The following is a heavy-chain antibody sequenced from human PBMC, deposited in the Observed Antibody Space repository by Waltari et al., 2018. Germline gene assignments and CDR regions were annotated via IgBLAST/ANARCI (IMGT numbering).Heavy chain of an antibody. Sequence: QLQLQESGPGLVKPSETLSLTCTVSGDSISGSSYYWAWIRQPQGNGLEWIGSIYYSGTTYYNPSVKSRVTISVDTSKNQFSLKLSSVTAADTAVYYCARTGLVGYYPYWGQGTLVTVSS. CDR2: IYYSGTT. J-gene: IGHJ4*02. CDR1: GDSISGSSYY. CDR3: ARTGLVGYYPY. V-gene: IGHV4-39*01. D-gene: IGHD3-3*01.